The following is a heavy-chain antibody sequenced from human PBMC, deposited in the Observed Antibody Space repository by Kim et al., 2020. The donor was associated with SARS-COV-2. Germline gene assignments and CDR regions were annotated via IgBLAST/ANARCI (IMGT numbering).Heavy chain of an antibody. J-gene: IGHJ3*02. CDR3: ARLTFTTYAFDI. Sequence: YYDPSPKSRVTLSVDTSKNQFSLKLSSVTAADTAVYYCARLTFTTYAFDIWGQGTMVTVSS. D-gene: IGHD3-3*01. V-gene: IGHV4-39*01.